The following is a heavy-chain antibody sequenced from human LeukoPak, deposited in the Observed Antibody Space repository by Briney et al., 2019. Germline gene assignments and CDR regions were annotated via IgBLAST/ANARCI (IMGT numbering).Heavy chain of an antibody. D-gene: IGHD3-22*01. J-gene: IGHJ6*03. CDR1: GGSISSYY. CDR2: IYTSGST. V-gene: IGHV4-4*07. Sequence: PSETLSLTCTVSGGSISSYYWSWIRQPAGKGLEWIGRIYTSGSTNYNPSLKSRVTISLDTSKNQFSLKMSSVTAADTAVYYCARGRVTMIRYYYMDVWGKGTTVTVSS. CDR3: ARGRVTMIRYYYMDV.